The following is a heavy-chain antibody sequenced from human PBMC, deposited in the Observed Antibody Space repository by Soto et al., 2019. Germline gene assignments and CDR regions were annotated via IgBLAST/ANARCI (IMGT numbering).Heavy chain of an antibody. CDR1: GYTFTSYG. CDR2: ISAYNGNT. Sequence: GASVKVSCKASGYTFTSYGISWVRQAPGQGLEWMGWISAYNGNTNYAQKLQGGVTMTTDTSTSTAYMELRSLRSDDTAVYYCARDGRVGCSSTSCWENYGMDVWGQGTTVTVSS. CDR3: ARDGRVGCSSTSCWENYGMDV. D-gene: IGHD2-2*01. J-gene: IGHJ6*02. V-gene: IGHV1-18*04.